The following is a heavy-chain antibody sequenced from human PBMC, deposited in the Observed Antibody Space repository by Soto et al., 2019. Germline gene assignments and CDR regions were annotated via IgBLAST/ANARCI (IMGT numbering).Heavy chain of an antibody. CDR1: GFTFSSYA. J-gene: IGHJ4*02. CDR3: AIDLEAGGTISRYFDY. CDR2: LSGSGGTT. Sequence: VLLLESGGVLVQPGGSLRLSCAASGFTFSSYAMSWVRQAPGKGLEWVSGLSGSGGTTYYADSVKGRFTTSRDNSKSTLYLQMNSLRAEDTAVYYCAIDLEAGGTISRYFDYWGQGTLVTVSS. V-gene: IGHV3-23*01. D-gene: IGHD6-13*01.